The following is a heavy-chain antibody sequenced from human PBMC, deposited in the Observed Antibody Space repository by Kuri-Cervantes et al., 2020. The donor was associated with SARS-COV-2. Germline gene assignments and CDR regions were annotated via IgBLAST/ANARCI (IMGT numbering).Heavy chain of an antibody. Sequence: AAVQVSCKASGYTFTSYGISWVRQAPGQGLEWMGWISGYDGNTNYAQKLQGRVTMTTDTSTSTAAMELRSLRSDDTAVYYCAGDHRMNTFGGVIDRIDYWGQGTLVTVSS. V-gene: IGHV1-18*04. D-gene: IGHD3-16*02. CDR3: AGDHRMNTFGGVIDRIDY. CDR2: ISGYDGNT. J-gene: IGHJ4*02. CDR1: GYTFTSYG.